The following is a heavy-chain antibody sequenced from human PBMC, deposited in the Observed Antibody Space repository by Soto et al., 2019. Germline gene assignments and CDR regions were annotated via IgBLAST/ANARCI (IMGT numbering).Heavy chain of an antibody. CDR1: GGSISSYY. Sequence: KPSETLSLTCTVSGGSISSYYWSWIRQPPGKGLEWIGYIYYSGSTNYNPSLKSRVTISEDTSKNQFSLKLSSVTAADTAVYYCARADPSGWLDYWGQGTLVTVSS. CDR3: ARADPSGWLDY. CDR2: IYYSGST. D-gene: IGHD6-19*01. J-gene: IGHJ4*02. V-gene: IGHV4-59*01.